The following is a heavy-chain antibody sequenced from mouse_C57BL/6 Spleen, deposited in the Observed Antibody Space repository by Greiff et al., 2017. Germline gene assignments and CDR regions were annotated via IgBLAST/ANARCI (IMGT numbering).Heavy chain of an antibody. D-gene: IGHD4-1*01. CDR2: ISGGGGNT. V-gene: IGHV5-9*01. Sequence: DVMLVESGGGLVKPGGSLKLSCAASGFTFSSYTMSWVRQTPEKRLEWVATISGGGGNTYYPDSVKGRFTISRDNAKNTLYLQMSSLRSEDTALYYCARHLTGYAMDYWGQGTSVTVSS. CDR1: GFTFSSYT. CDR3: ARHLTGYAMDY. J-gene: IGHJ4*01.